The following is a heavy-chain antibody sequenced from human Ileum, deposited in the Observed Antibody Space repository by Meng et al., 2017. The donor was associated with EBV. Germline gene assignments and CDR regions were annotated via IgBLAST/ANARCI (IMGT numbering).Heavy chain of an antibody. Sequence: GLLQGSGPGLVKPVGALSLSCAASGGSVSTSNWWRWCRHPPGKGLEWTGDIYRSGSTNYNPSLKSRVTISVDKSKNQFSLNLSSVTAADTAVYYWARVGQWLPNDYWGQGTLVTVSS. CDR3: ARVGQWLPNDY. D-gene: IGHD6-19*01. V-gene: IGHV4-4*02. CDR1: GGSVSTSNW. CDR2: IYRSGST. J-gene: IGHJ4*02.